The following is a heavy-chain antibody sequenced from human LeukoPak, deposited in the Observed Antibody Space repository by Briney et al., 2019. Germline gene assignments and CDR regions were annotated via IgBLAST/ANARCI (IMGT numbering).Heavy chain of an antibody. CDR1: GLTFGETW. Sequence: PGGSLRLSCAASGLTFGETWMSWVRQAPGQGLEWVAAIKEDGSEKDYVDSVKGRFTISRDNAKNSLYLQMNSLRAEDTAVYYCATYTHWVAGDVWGQGTTVSVSS. D-gene: IGHD3-16*01. J-gene: IGHJ6*02. CDR3: ATYTHWVAGDV. CDR2: IKEDGSEK. V-gene: IGHV3-7*01.